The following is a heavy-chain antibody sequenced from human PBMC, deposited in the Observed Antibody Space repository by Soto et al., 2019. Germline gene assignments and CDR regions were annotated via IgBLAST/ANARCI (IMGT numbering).Heavy chain of an antibody. J-gene: IGHJ4*02. CDR3: ASPDSYFEY. CDR2: ISSDGSNK. D-gene: IGHD3-22*01. V-gene: IGHV3-30-3*01. CDR1: GFTFSSFA. Sequence: GGSLRLSCAASGFTFSSFAMHWVRQTPAKGLEWVAVISSDGSNKYYADSVKGRFTISRDNSKNTLYLQMNSLRAEDTAVYYCASPDSYFEYWGQGTLVTVSS.